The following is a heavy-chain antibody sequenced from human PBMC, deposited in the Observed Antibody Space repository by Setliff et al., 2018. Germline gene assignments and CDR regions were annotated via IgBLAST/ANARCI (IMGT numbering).Heavy chain of an antibody. Sequence: LRLSCAAAGFSFSSYGMHWGRQAPGKGLEWVADIKQDGSEKYYVDSVKGRFSISRDNTKNSLYLQMNSLRAEDTAVYYCARDPFGNPVFDPWGQGTLVTVSS. CDR2: IKQDGSEK. V-gene: IGHV3-7*01. J-gene: IGHJ5*02. D-gene: IGHD3-10*01. CDR1: GFSFSSYG. CDR3: ARDPFGNPVFDP.